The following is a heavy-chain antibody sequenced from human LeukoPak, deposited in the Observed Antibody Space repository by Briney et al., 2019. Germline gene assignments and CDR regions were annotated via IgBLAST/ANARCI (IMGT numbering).Heavy chain of an antibody. V-gene: IGHV3-23*01. CDR2: ISGSGGSI. D-gene: IGHD6-19*01. CDR1: GFTFSSDA. J-gene: IGHJ4*02. Sequence: TGGSLRLSCAASGFTFSSDAMSWVRQAPGKGPEWVSSISGSGGSIYYADSVKGRFTISRDNSKNTLYLQMNGLRVEDTAVYYCAKDIGLGSGWYYFDYWGQGTLVTVSS. CDR3: AKDIGLGSGWYYFDY.